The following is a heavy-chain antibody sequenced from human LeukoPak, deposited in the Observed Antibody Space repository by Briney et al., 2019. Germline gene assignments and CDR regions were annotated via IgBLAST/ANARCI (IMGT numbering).Heavy chain of an antibody. Sequence: ASVKVSCKASGYTFTSYGISWVRQAPGQGLEGMGWISAYNGNTNYAQKLQGRVTITTDTSTSTAYMELRSLRSDDTAVYYCARDPTIFGVVTWFDPWGQGTLVTVSS. CDR1: GYTFTSYG. V-gene: IGHV1-18*01. CDR3: ARDPTIFGVVTWFDP. CDR2: ISAYNGNT. J-gene: IGHJ5*02. D-gene: IGHD3-3*01.